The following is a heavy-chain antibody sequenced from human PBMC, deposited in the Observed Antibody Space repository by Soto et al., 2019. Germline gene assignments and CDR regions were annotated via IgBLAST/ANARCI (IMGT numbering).Heavy chain of an antibody. CDR3: ARESSGSYYYYDCGLDV. D-gene: IGHD1-26*01. V-gene: IGHV3-30-3*01. CDR1: GFTFSSYA. CDR2: ISYDGSNK. J-gene: IGHJ6*02. Sequence: GGSLRLSCAASGFTFSSYAMHWVRQAPGKGLEWVAVISYDGSNKYYADSVKGRFTISRDNSKNTLYLQMNSLRAEDTAVYYCARESSGSYYYYDCGLDVWGQGTTVTVSS.